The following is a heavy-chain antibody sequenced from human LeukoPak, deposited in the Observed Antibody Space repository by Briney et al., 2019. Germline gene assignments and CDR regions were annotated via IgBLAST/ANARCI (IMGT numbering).Heavy chain of an antibody. V-gene: IGHV3-74*01. CDR3: ACYGIAPPY. J-gene: IGHJ4*02. D-gene: IGHD2-15*01. CDR2: INNDRSST. Sequence: GGSLTLSCAASGFTFSNYWLHWVRQAPGKGMVWVSHINNDRSSTSYADSVKGRFTISRDNAKNTLYLQMNSLSTEDTAVYFCACYGIAPPYWGQGTLVTVSS. CDR1: GFTFSNYW.